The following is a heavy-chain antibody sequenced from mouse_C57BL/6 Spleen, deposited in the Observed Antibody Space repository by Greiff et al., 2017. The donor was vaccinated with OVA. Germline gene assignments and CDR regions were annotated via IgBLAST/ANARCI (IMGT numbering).Heavy chain of an antibody. CDR3: ARDGIYYDYPAWFAY. J-gene: IGHJ3*01. Sequence: DVKLVESGGGLVKPGGSLKLSCAASGFTFSSYAMSWVRQTPEKRLEWVATISDGGSYTYYPDNVKGRFTISRDNAKNNLYLQMSHLKSEDTAMYYCARDGIYYDYPAWFAYWGQGTLVTVSA. CDR1: GFTFSSYA. D-gene: IGHD2-4*01. CDR2: ISDGGSYT. V-gene: IGHV5-4*01.